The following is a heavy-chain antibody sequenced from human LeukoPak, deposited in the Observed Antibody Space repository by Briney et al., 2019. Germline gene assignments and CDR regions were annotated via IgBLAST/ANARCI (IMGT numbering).Heavy chain of an antibody. CDR3: GVAVAGTRWFDP. Sequence: KSSETLSLTCTVSGGSISSGSYYWSWIRQPAVKGLEWIGYIYYSGSTNYNPSLKSRVTISVDKSKNQFSLKLSSVTDADTAVYYCGVAVAGTRWFDPWGQGTLVTVSS. CDR1: GGSISSGSYY. J-gene: IGHJ5*02. V-gene: IGHV4-61*10. CDR2: IYYSGST. D-gene: IGHD6-13*01.